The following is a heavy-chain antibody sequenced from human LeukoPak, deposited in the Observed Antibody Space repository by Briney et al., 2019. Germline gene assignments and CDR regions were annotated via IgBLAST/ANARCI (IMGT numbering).Heavy chain of an antibody. CDR1: GFTFSSYT. V-gene: IGHV3-23*01. J-gene: IGHJ4*02. Sequence: GGSLRLSCTASGFTFSSYTMSWVHQAPGKGLKWVSTITTGGPNTYYADSVKGRFTVSRDDSKNTLYLQMNSLRAEDTAVYYCAKDGGLWVSAHWGDSWGRGTLVTVSS. D-gene: IGHD7-27*01. CDR2: ITTGGPNT. CDR3: AKDGGLWVSAHWGDS.